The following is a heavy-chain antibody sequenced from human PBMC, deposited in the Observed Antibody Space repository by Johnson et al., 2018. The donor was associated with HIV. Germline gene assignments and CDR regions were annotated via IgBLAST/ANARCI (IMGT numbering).Heavy chain of an antibody. Sequence: VQLVESGGGVVQPGRSLRLSCAASGFTFSSYAMHWVRQAPGKGLEWVAVISYDGSNKYYADSVKGRFTISRDNSKNTLYLQMNSLRAEDTAGDYCSKPQWVSSGACDIWGQGTMVTVSS. CDR3: SKPQWVSSGACDI. D-gene: IGHD3-3*01. V-gene: IGHV3-30*04. CDR2: ISYDGSNK. CDR1: GFTFSSYA. J-gene: IGHJ3*02.